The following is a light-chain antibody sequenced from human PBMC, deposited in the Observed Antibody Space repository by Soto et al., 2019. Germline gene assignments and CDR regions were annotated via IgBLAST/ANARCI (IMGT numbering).Light chain of an antibody. CDR2: DND. Sequence: QSVLTQPPSVSGAPGQRIIISCTGSSSNIGAGFDVHWYQHLPGTAPKLLVYDNDNRPSGLPARFSDSRSGTSASLAITSFQPHGEADYYGQSYDNSLSGVVFGGGPKVXVL. V-gene: IGLV1-40*01. CDR1: SSNIGAGFD. J-gene: IGLJ2*01. CDR3: QSYDNSLSGVV.